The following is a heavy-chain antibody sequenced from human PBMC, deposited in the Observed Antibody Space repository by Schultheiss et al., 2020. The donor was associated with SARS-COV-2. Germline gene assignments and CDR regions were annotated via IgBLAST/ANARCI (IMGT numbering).Heavy chain of an antibody. CDR1: GGSISSYY. CDR3: ARGAQLFDY. D-gene: IGHD5-18*01. Sequence: SETLSLTCTVSGGSISSYYWSWIRQPPGKGLEWIGEIYHSGSTNYNPSLKSRVTISVDTSKNQFSLKLSSVTAADTAVYYCARGAQLFDYWGQGTLVTVSS. J-gene: IGHJ4*02. CDR2: IYHSGST. V-gene: IGHV4-59*01.